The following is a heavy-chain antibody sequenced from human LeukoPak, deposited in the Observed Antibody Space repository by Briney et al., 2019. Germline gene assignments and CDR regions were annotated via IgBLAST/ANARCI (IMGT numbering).Heavy chain of an antibody. Sequence: PGGSLRLSCAASGFTFSSYEMNWVRQAPGKGLEWVSYISSSGSTIYYADSVKGRFTISRDNSKNTLYLQMNGLRPEDTAKYYCASLVLLWLGESELAAGHVDKDVWGKGTTVTVSS. D-gene: IGHD3-10*01. CDR1: GFTFSSYE. CDR3: ASLVLLWLGESELAAGHVDKDV. J-gene: IGHJ6*03. V-gene: IGHV3-48*03. CDR2: ISSSGSTI.